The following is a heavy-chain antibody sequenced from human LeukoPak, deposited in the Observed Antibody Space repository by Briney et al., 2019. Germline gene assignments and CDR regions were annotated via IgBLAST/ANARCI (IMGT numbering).Heavy chain of an antibody. CDR3: ARTYTMSSSWYPFDY. D-gene: IGHD6-13*01. CDR1: GGTFSSYA. V-gene: IGHV1-69*13. Sequence: ASVKVSCKASGGTFSSYAISWVRQAPGQGLEWMGGIIPIFGTANYAQKFQGRVTITADESTSTAYMELSSLRSEDTAVYYCARTYTMSSSWYPFDYWGQGTLVTVSS. J-gene: IGHJ4*02. CDR2: IIPIFGTA.